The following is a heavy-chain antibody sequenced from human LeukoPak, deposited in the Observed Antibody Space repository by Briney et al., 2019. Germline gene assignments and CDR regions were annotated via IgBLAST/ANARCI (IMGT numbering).Heavy chain of an antibody. CDR1: GYSFTSYW. Sequence: GESLKISCKGSGYSFTSYWIGWVRQMPGKGLEWMGIIYPGDSDTRYSPSFQGQVTISADKSISTAYLQWSSLKASDTAMYYCARLVMTGPYSGSYSDYWGQGTLVTVSS. J-gene: IGHJ4*02. CDR2: IYPGDSDT. D-gene: IGHD1-26*01. V-gene: IGHV5-51*01. CDR3: ARLVMTGPYSGSYSDY.